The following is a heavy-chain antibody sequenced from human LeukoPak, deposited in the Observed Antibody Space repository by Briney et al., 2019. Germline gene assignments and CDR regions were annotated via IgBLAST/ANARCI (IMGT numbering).Heavy chain of an antibody. J-gene: IGHJ4*02. V-gene: IGHV4-59*08. CDR1: GGSISSYY. Sequence: SETLSLTCTVSGGSISSYYWSWIRQPPGKGLEWIGYIYYSGSTNYNPSLKSRVTISVDTSKNQFSLKLSSVTAADTSVYYCARRRADYGYSSSWYVEYYFDYWGQGTLVTVSS. D-gene: IGHD6-13*01. CDR2: IYYSGST. CDR3: ARRRADYGYSSSWYVEYYFDY.